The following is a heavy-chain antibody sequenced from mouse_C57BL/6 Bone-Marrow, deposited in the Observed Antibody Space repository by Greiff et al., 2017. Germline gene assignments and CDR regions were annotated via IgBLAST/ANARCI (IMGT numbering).Heavy chain of an antibody. J-gene: IGHJ4*01. Sequence: EVQLQQSGPELVKPGASVKISCKASGYTFTDYYMNWVKQSHGKSLEWIGDINPNNGGTSYNQKFKGKATLTVDKSSSTAYMELRSLTSEDSAVYYFARWLRRGYYAMDYWGQGTSVTVSS. D-gene: IGHD2-2*01. CDR3: ARWLRRGYYAMDY. CDR1: GYTFTDYY. CDR2: INPNNGGT. V-gene: IGHV1-26*01.